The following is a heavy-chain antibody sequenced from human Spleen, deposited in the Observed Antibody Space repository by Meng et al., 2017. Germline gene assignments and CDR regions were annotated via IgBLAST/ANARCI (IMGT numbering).Heavy chain of an antibody. V-gene: IGHV3-23*01. CDR2: ISGSDDST. J-gene: IGHJ3*02. CDR3: AKDWGVAGTDAFDI. CDR1: GFTFGSYS. D-gene: IGHD6-19*01. Sequence: GGSLRLSCAAFGFTFGSYSMNWVRQAPGKGLEWVSGISGSDDSTYYADSGKGRFTISRDNSKNTMYLQMNSLRVEDTAVYYCAKDWGVAGTDAFDIWGQGTMVTVSS.